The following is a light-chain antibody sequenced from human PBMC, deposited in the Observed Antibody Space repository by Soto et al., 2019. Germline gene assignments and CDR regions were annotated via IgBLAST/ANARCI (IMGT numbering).Light chain of an antibody. V-gene: IGKV3-15*01. J-gene: IGKJ4*01. CDR2: DAS. Sequence: EIVMTQPPATLSVSPGESATLSCRASQSVSGSLAWYQLKPGQAPRLLISDASTRATGVPARFSGSGSGTEFTLTISSLQSEDFAVYYCQQYSTWLLTFGGGTKVEMK. CDR3: QQYSTWLLT. CDR1: QSVSGS.